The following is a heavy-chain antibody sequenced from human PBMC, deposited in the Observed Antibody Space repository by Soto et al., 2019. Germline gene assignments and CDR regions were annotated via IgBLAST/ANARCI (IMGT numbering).Heavy chain of an antibody. CDR2: ITGTASST. D-gene: IGHD5-12*01. CDR3: AKGAEGYVVSSLDS. J-gene: IGHJ4*02. CDR1: GFRFSDFA. Sequence: EGSLRLSCAASGFRFSDFAMTWVRQAPGRGLEWVSAITGTASSTYYADSVKGRFTISRDNSKNTLYLQINSLRAEDTAIYYCAKGAEGYVVSSLDSWGQGTLVTVSS. V-gene: IGHV3-23*01.